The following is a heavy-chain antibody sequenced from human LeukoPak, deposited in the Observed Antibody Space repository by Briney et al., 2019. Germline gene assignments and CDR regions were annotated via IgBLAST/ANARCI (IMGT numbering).Heavy chain of an antibody. CDR2: IYYSGST. CDR1: GGSISSYY. J-gene: IGHJ2*01. D-gene: IGHD3-22*01. Sequence: SETLSLTCTVSGGSISSYYWSWIRQPPGKGLEWIGYIYYSGSTNYSPSLKSRLTISVDTSKNHFSLKLSSVTAADTAVYYCARDHPYDSSGYYYAPWYFDLWGRGTLVTVSS. V-gene: IGHV4-59*12. CDR3: ARDHPYDSSGYYYAPWYFDL.